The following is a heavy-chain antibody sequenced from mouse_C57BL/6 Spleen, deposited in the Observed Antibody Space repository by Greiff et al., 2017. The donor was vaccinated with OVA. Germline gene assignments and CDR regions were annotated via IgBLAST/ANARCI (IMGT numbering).Heavy chain of an antibody. V-gene: IGHV1-15*01. CDR2: IDPETGGT. J-gene: IGHJ2*01. CDR1: GYTFTDYE. Sequence: VQLVESGAELVRPGASVKLSCKASGYTFTDYEMHWVKQTPVHGLEWIGAIDPETGGTDYNQKFKGKAILTADKSSSTAYMELLSLTSEDSSFYYCTLITTVVLDYWGQGTTLTVSS. D-gene: IGHD1-1*01. CDR3: TLITTVVLDY.